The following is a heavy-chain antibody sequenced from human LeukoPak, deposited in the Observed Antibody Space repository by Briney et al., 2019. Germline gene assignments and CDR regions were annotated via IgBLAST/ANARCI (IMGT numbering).Heavy chain of an antibody. Sequence: ASVKVSCKASGGTFSSYAISWVRQAPGQGLEWMGGIIPIFGTANYAQKFQGRVTITADESTSTAYMELSSLRSEDTAVYYCARTYLEYYYDSSGYYSHFDYWGQGTLVTVSS. CDR3: ARTYLEYYYDSSGYYSHFDY. J-gene: IGHJ4*02. D-gene: IGHD3-22*01. CDR2: IIPIFGTA. CDR1: GGTFSSYA. V-gene: IGHV1-69*13.